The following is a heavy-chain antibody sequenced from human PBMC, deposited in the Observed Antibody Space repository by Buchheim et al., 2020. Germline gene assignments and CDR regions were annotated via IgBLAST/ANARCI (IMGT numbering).Heavy chain of an antibody. CDR1: GGSISGSSSY. Sequence: QLQLQESGPGLVKPSETLSLTCSVSGGSISGSSSYWGWVRQPPGRGLEWIGSIYHSGSTYYNPSLKSRVTISVDTSTNQFSLKMSYVTAADTAVYYCATSNWFDPWGQGTL. CDR2: IYHSGST. CDR3: ATSNWFDP. V-gene: IGHV4-39*01. J-gene: IGHJ5*01.